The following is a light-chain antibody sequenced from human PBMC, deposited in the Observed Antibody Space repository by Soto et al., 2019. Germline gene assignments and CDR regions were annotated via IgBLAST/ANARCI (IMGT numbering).Light chain of an antibody. Sequence: EIVMTQSPATVSVSPGERAALSCRASQTVYNNLAWYQQKPGQAPRLLIYGASARATGIPARFSGSGSGTEFTLTVSSLQSEDFAVYYCQQYSNWPLTFGGGTKVEIK. J-gene: IGKJ4*01. CDR1: QTVYNN. V-gene: IGKV3-15*01. CDR2: GAS. CDR3: QQYSNWPLT.